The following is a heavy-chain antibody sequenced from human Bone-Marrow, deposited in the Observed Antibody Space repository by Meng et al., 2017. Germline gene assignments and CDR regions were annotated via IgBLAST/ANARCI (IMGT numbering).Heavy chain of an antibody. CDR2: IDTNTGNP. CDR3: TRDGYSDCSSTSCFDY. CDR1: GYTFTHYA. V-gene: IGHV7-4-1*02. Sequence: QVQLVQSGSELKKPGASVKVSCKASGYTFTHYAINWLRQAPGQGLEWMGWIDTNTGNPTYAQGFTGRFVFSLDTSVSTAYLQISSLKADDTAVYYCTRDGYSDCSSTSCFDYWGQGTLVTVSS. D-gene: IGHD2-2*01. J-gene: IGHJ4*02.